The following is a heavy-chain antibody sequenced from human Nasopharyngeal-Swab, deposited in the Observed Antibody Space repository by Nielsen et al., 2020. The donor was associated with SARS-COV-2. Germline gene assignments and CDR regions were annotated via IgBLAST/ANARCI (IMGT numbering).Heavy chain of an antibody. Sequence: ASVKVSCKVSGYTLTELSMHWVRQAPGKGFEWMGGFDPEDGETIYAQKFQGRVTMTAETSTDPAYMGLSSLRSEETAVYYCATTAGAITFGGWDWFDPWGQGTLVTVSS. D-gene: IGHD3-16*01. CDR1: GYTLTELS. CDR2: FDPEDGET. CDR3: ATTAGAITFGGWDWFDP. J-gene: IGHJ5*02. V-gene: IGHV1-24*01.